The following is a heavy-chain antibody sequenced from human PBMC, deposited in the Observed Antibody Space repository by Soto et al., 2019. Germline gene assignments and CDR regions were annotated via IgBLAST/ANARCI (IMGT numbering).Heavy chain of an antibody. V-gene: IGHV3-9*01. Sequence: EVQLVESGGGLVQPGRSLRLSCAASGFIFDDFGMHWVRQAPGKGLEWVSGVTWNSGNIDYADSVKGRFTITRDNAKNSLYLQMXSLXXXXXXXXXXXXXXXXXXXXGMDVWGQGTTVTVSS. CDR2: VTWNSGNI. J-gene: IGHJ6*02. CDR1: GFIFDDFG. CDR3: XXXXXXXXXXGMDV.